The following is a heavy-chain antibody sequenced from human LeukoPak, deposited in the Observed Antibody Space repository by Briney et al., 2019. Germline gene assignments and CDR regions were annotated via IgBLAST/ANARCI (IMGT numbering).Heavy chain of an antibody. V-gene: IGHV1-8*01. CDR2: MNPNSGNT. Sequence: VASVKVSCKASGYTFTSYDINWVRQATGQGLEWMGWMNPNSGNTGYAQKFQGRVTMTRNTPISTAYMELSSLRSEDTAVYYCARGHGIAAAGTDAFDIWGQGTMVTVSS. CDR3: ARGHGIAAAGTDAFDI. D-gene: IGHD6-13*01. J-gene: IGHJ3*02. CDR1: GYTFTSYD.